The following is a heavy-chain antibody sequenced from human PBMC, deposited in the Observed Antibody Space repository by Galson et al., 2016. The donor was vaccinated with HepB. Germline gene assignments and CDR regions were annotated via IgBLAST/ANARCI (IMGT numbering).Heavy chain of an antibody. J-gene: IGHJ4*02. V-gene: IGHV3-23*01. Sequence: SLRLSCAASGFGFSSYVMSWVRQAPGKGLEWVSGITSGGITYYADSVKGRFTISRDNSKNIMFLHMNSLSPDDTAKYYCARDRGGGTSWYLGYSWGQGTLVIVSS. CDR2: ITSGGIT. CDR1: GFGFSSYV. CDR3: ARDRGGGTSWYLGYS. D-gene: IGHD6-13*01.